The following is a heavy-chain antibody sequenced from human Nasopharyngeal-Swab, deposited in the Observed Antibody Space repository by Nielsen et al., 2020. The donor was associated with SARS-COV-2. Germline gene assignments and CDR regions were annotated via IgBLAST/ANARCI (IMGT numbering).Heavy chain of an antibody. CDR3: ARGSHVTYTFDV. CDR1: GYSISSGYY. J-gene: IGHJ6*02. D-gene: IGHD2/OR15-2a*01. V-gene: IGHV4-38-2*01. Sequence: GSLRLSCAVSGYSISSGYYWGWIRQPPGKGLEWIGSIYHSGSTYYNPSLKSRVTISVDTSKNQFSLTLSSVTAADTAVYYCARGSHVTYTFDVWGQGTTVTVSS. CDR2: IYHSGST.